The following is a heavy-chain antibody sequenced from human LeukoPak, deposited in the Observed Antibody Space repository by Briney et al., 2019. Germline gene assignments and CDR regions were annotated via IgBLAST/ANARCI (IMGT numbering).Heavy chain of an antibody. CDR1: GYTFTGYY. J-gene: IGHJ4*02. D-gene: IGHD4-17*01. CDR3: ASGPMTTVTMSGY. Sequence: ASVKVSCKASGYTFTGYYMHWVRQAPGQGLEWMGWINPNSGGTNYAQKFQGRVTMTRDTSISTAYMELSRLRPDDTAVYYCASGPMTTVTMSGYWGQGTLVTVSS. V-gene: IGHV1-2*02. CDR2: INPNSGGT.